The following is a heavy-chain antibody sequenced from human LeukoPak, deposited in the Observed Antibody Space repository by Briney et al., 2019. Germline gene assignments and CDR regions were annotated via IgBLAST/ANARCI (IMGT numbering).Heavy chain of an antibody. CDR3: ARDPNSIAVASFDY. CDR2: INPNSGGT. V-gene: IGHV1-2*06. D-gene: IGHD6-19*01. J-gene: IGHJ4*02. CDR1: GYTFTGYY. Sequence: ASVKVSCKASGYTFTGYYMHWVRQAPGQGLEWMGRINPNSGGTNYAQKFQGRVTMTRDTSISTAYMELSRLRSDDTAVYYCARDPNSIAVASFDYWGQGTLVTVSS.